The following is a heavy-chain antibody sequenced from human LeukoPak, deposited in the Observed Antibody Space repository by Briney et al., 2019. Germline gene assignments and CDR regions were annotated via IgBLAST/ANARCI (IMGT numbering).Heavy chain of an antibody. J-gene: IGHJ4*02. V-gene: IGHV3-30*02. Sequence: GGSLRLSCAASGFTFSSYGMHWVRQAPGKGLEWVAFIRCDGSNKYYADSVKGRFTISRDNAKNSLYLQMSSLRAEDTAVYYCAREVGGSSWFDYWGQGTLVTVSS. CDR2: IRCDGSNK. D-gene: IGHD6-13*01. CDR1: GFTFSSYG. CDR3: AREVGGSSWFDY.